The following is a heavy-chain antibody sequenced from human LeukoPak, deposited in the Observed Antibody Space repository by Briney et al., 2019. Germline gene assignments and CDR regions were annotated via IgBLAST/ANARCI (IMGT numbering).Heavy chain of an antibody. Sequence: SETLSLTCAVYGGSFSGYYWSWIRQPPGKGLEWIGEIIHSGSTNYNPSLKSRVTISVDTSKNQFSLKLSSVTAADTAVYYCARGLRKLDCSGGSCYSDAFDIWGQGTMVTVSS. D-gene: IGHD2-15*01. CDR3: ARGLRKLDCSGGSCYSDAFDI. CDR2: IIHSGST. V-gene: IGHV4-34*01. J-gene: IGHJ3*02. CDR1: GGSFSGYY.